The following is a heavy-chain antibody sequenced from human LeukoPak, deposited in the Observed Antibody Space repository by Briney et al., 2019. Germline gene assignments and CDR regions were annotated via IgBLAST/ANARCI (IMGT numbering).Heavy chain of an antibody. CDR1: GSTISNNG. Sequence: GGSLRLSCAASGSTISNNGMKWVRQAPGKGLEWVAFITSDGSNKDYANSVKGRFSIFRDNSKNTLYLQMNSLRTEDTAVYYCAKEPLGDWGQGTLVTVSS. V-gene: IGHV3-30*02. CDR3: AKEPLGD. CDR2: ITSDGSNK. J-gene: IGHJ4*02.